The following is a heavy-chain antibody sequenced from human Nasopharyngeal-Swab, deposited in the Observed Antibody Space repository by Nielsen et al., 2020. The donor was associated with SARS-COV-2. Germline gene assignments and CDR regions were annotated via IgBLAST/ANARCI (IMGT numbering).Heavy chain of an antibody. D-gene: IGHD2-21*01. Sequence: WIRQPPGKGLEWVANIKQDGSEKYYVDSVKGRFTISRDNAKNSLYLQMNSLRAEDTAVYYCAREMGEFDYWGQGTLVTVSS. CDR2: IKQDGSEK. CDR3: AREMGEFDY. J-gene: IGHJ4*02. V-gene: IGHV3-7*01.